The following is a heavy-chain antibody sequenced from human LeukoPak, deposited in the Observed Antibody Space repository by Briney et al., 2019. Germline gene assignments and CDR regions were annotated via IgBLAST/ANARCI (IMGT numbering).Heavy chain of an antibody. V-gene: IGHV3-21*06. Sequence: PGGSLRLSCAASGFTFSSYGMSWVRQGPGKGLEWVSSIDSSGGYMFYADSVKGRFIISRDNAKDSLYLQMNSLRVEDTAVYYCLRGDRRDYWGQGTLVTVSS. CDR2: IDSSGGYM. J-gene: IGHJ4*02. CDR3: LRGDRRDY. CDR1: GFTFSSYG.